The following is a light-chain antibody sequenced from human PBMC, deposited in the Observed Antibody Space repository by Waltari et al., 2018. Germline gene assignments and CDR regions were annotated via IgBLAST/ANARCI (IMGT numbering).Light chain of an antibody. CDR1: TLPKHY. V-gene: IGLV3-25*03. J-gene: IGLJ3*02. Sequence: SYELTQPPSVSVSPGQTARLTCFGDTLPKHYAYWYQQKPGQAPVLVIYKDSERPSGIPERFSGSSSGTTVTLTISGVQAEDEADYYCQSADNSGTYVLFGGGTKVTV. CDR3: QSADNSGTYVL. CDR2: KDS.